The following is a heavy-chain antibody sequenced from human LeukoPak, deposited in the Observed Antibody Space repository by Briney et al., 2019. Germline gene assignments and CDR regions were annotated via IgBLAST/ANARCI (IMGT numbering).Heavy chain of an antibody. V-gene: IGHV4-39*01. D-gene: IGHD3-16*01. J-gene: IGHJ4*02. Sequence: SETLSLTCTVSGDSISQSNYYWGWLRQPPGKALEWLGSIYSSGSTYYDPPLKSRITVSADMSKNQFSLKVTSVTAADTAVYYCARLGRYDYFIDYWGQGTLVTVSS. CDR2: IYSSGST. CDR1: GDSISQSNYY. CDR3: ARLGRYDYFIDY.